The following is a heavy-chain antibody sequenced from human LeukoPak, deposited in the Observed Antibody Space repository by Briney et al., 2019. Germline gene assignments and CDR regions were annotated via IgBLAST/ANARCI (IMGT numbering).Heavy chain of an antibody. J-gene: IGHJ3*02. CDR2: MNPNSGNT. CDR1: GYTFTSYD. CDR3: ARYRVAPDAFDI. V-gene: IGHV1-8*01. D-gene: IGHD1-14*01. Sequence: ASVKVSCKASGYTFTSYDINWVRQATGQGLEWMGWMNPNSGNTGCAQKFQGRVTMTRNTSISTAYMELSSLRSEDTAVYYCARYRVAPDAFDIWGQGTMVTVSS.